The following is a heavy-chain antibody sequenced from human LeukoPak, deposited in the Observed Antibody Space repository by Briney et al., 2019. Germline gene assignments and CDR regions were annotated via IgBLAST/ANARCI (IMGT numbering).Heavy chain of an antibody. Sequence: GGSLRLSCAASGFTFSSYAMSWVRQAPGKGLEWVSAISGSGGSTYYADSVKGRFTISRGNSKNTLYLQMNSLRAEDTAVYYCAKGCPLLWFGELSPDPWGQGTLVTVSS. J-gene: IGHJ5*02. CDR3: AKGCPLLWFGELSPDP. CDR2: ISGSGGST. CDR1: GFTFSSYA. V-gene: IGHV3-23*01. D-gene: IGHD3-10*01.